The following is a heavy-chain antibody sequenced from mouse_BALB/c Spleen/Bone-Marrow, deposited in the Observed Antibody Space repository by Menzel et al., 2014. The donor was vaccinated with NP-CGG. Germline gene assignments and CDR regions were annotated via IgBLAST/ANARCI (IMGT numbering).Heavy chain of an antibody. J-gene: IGHJ2*01. Sequence: VQLQQSGTDLVKPGASVKLSCTASGFNIXDTYMHWVKQRPEQGLDWIGRIDPASGNIQYDPKFQGRAAITADTSSNTAYLQLSSLTSEDTAVYYCASLTGTFDYWGQGTPLTVSS. CDR3: ASLTGTFDY. CDR2: IDPASGNI. D-gene: IGHD4-1*01. CDR1: GFNIXDTY. V-gene: IGHV14-3*02.